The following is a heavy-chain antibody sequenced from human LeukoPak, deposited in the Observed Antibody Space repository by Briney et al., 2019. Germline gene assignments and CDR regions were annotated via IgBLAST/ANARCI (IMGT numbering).Heavy chain of an antibody. V-gene: IGHV3-23*01. CDR3: AKAPITMVRGVDYYYMDV. CDR1: GFTFSSYA. CDR2: ISGSSGST. D-gene: IGHD3-10*01. Sequence: GGSLRLSCAASGFTFSSYAMSWVRQAPGKGLEWVSAISGSSGSTYYAGSVKGRFTISRDNSKNTLYLQMNSLRAEDTAVYYCAKAPITMVRGVDYYYMDVWGKGTTVTVSS. J-gene: IGHJ6*03.